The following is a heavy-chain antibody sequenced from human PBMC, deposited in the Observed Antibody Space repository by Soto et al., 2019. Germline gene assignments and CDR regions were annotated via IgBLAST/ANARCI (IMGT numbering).Heavy chain of an antibody. Sequence: GGSLRLSCAASQFSFRSYAMHWIRQSPGKGLEWVAVISFDGNSLHYADSVRDRFTISRDNSKNTLYLQMNNPRPEDTAVYYCARTFDTITYYFDYWGQGTVVTVSS. V-gene: IGHV3-30-3*01. CDR2: ISFDGNSL. CDR3: ARTFDTITYYFDY. D-gene: IGHD3-9*01. CDR1: QFSFRSYA. J-gene: IGHJ4*02.